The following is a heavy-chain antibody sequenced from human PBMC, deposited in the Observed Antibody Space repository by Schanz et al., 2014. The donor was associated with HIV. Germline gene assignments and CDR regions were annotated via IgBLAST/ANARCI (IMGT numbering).Heavy chain of an antibody. Sequence: QVQLVESGGALVQPGRFLRLSCAASGFTFTTYVMTWVRQAPGKGLEWVAVISYDGSNKYYGDSSKGRFTISRDNSKNTLYLQMNSLRPEDTAVYYCAKDAGGAMDVWGQGTTVTVSS. CDR2: ISYDGSNK. J-gene: IGHJ6*02. CDR3: AKDAGGAMDV. D-gene: IGHD3-16*01. V-gene: IGHV3-30*18. CDR1: GFTFTTYV.